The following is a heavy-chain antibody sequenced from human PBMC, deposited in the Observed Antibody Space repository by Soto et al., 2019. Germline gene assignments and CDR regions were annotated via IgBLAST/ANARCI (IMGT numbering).Heavy chain of an antibody. J-gene: IGHJ4*02. CDR3: AATAADSSGWSWGNY. CDR1: GYTFASYY. Sequence: ASVKVSCKASGYTFASYYMHWVRQAPGQGLEWMGIINPSGGSTSYAQKFQGRVTMTRDTSTSTVYMELSSLRSEDTAVYYCAATAADSSGWSWGNYWGQGTLVTVSS. D-gene: IGHD6-19*01. CDR2: INPSGGST. V-gene: IGHV1-46*01.